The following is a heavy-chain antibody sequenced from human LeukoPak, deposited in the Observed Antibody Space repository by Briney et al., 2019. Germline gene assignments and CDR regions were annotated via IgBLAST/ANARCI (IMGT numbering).Heavy chain of an antibody. D-gene: IGHD1-26*01. CDR3: ARGRGSYGPLGY. Sequence: SVKVSCKASGGTFSSYAISWVRQAPGQGLEWMGGIIPIFGTANYAQKFQGRVAMTEDTSTDTAYMELRSLRSDDTAVYYCARGRGSYGPLGYWGQGTLVTVSS. V-gene: IGHV1-69*06. CDR2: IIPIFGTA. CDR1: GGTFSSYA. J-gene: IGHJ4*02.